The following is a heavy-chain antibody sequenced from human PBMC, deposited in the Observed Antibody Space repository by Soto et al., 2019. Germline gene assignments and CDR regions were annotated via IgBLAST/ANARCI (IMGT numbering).Heavy chain of an antibody. V-gene: IGHV4-34*01. J-gene: IGHJ5*02. CDR2: INHSGSS. CDR1: GGSFSGYY. Sequence: QVQLQQWGAGLLKPSETLSLTCAVYGGSFSGYYWSWIRQPPVKGLEWIGEINHSGSSNYHPSLKSRVTISVDTSTNKFSLKLSSVTAADTAVYYCARGMRLVVAATNNWFYPWGQGTLVTVSS. CDR3: ARGMRLVVAATNNWFYP. D-gene: IGHD2-15*01.